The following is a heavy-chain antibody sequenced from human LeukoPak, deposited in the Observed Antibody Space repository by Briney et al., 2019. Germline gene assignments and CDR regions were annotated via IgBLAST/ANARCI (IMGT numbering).Heavy chain of an antibody. Sequence: ASVKVSCKASGYTFTGYYMHWVRQAPGQGLEWMGWINAGNDNTKYSQQFQGRVTITRDPSASTAYMELSSLTSDDMAVYYCARALVGVKLFDYWGQGTLVTVSS. J-gene: IGHJ4*02. CDR3: ARALVGVKLFDY. CDR2: INAGNDNT. CDR1: GYTFTGYY. D-gene: IGHD1-26*01. V-gene: IGHV1-3*03.